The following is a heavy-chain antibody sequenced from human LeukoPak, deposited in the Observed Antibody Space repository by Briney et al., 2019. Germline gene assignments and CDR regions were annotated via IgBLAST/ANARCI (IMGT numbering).Heavy chain of an antibody. J-gene: IGHJ4*02. CDR1: GGSIRSHY. Sequence: SETLSLTCTVSGGSIRSHYWSWIRQSPGKGLEWIGFTYYSASSNYNPALKSRVTISVDTSKNQFSLKLSSVTAADTAVYYCARSRWVEPFDYWGQGTLVTVSS. CDR3: ARSRWVEPFDY. D-gene: IGHD1-1*01. V-gene: IGHV4-59*08. CDR2: TYYSASS.